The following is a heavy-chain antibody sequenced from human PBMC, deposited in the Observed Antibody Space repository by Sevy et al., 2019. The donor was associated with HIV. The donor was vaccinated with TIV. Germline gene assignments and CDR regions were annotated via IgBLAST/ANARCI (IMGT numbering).Heavy chain of an antibody. CDR3: ARTTVTTDNWFDP. CDR2: IYYSGST. D-gene: IGHD4-4*01. J-gene: IGHJ5*02. V-gene: IGHV4-30-4*01. CDR1: GGSISSGDYY. Sequence: SETLSLTCTVSGGSISSGDYYWSWIRQPPGKGLEWIGYIYYSGSTYYNPSLKSRVTISVDTSKNQFSLKLSSVTAADTAVYYCARTTVTTDNWFDPWGQGTLVIVSS.